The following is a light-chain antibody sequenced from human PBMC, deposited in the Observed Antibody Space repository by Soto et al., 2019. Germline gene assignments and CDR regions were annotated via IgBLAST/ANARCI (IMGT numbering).Light chain of an antibody. CDR2: GAS. J-gene: IGKJ1*01. CDR1: QSVSSSS. CDR3: QQYGSSPLT. Sequence: EIVLTQSLGTLSLSPGERATLSCRASQSVSSSSLAWYQHQPGQAPRLLVYGASSRATGIPDRFSGSGSGTDFTLTISRLEPEDFALYYCQQYGSSPLTFGQGTKVDIK. V-gene: IGKV3-20*01.